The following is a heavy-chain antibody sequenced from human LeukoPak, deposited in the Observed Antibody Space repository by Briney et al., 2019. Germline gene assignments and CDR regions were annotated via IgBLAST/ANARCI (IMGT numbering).Heavy chain of an antibody. CDR1: GFTVSRTY. Sequence: PGGSLRLSCAALGFTVSRTYMRWIRQPAGKGLEWIGRIYGSGSTNYNPSLKFRVTMSVDTSKNQFSLKLSSVTAADTAVYYCASGGRIYYYMDVWGKGTTVTVSS. D-gene: IGHD2-15*01. CDR2: IYGSGST. CDR3: ASGGRIYYYMDV. V-gene: IGHV4-4*07. J-gene: IGHJ6*03.